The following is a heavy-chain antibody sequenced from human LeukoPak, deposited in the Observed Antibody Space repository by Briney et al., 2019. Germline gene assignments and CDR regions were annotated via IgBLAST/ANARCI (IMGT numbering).Heavy chain of an antibody. Sequence: GASVKVSCKASGYTFTSYGISWVRQAPGQGLEWMGWISAYNGNTNYAQKFQGRVTITADKSTSTAYMELSSLRSEDTAVYYCARSRAGWLRSWFDPWGQGTLVTVSS. CDR2: ISAYNGNT. CDR3: ARSRAGWLRSWFDP. V-gene: IGHV1-18*04. CDR1: GYTFTSYG. J-gene: IGHJ5*02. D-gene: IGHD5-12*01.